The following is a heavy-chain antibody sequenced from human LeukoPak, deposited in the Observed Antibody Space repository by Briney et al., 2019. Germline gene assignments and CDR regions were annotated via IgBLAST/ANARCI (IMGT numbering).Heavy chain of an antibody. CDR3: ARSGDYLQTGFDP. CDR1: GGSISSSPYY. D-gene: IGHD3-22*01. V-gene: IGHV4-39*07. J-gene: IGHJ5*02. CDR2: IHYSGTTT. Sequence: PSETLSLTCAVSGGSISSSPYYWGWIRQPPGKGLEGIGSIHYSGTTTYYSPSLKSRVTVSLDTSRNQFSLFLGSMSAADTAIYYCARSGDYLQTGFDPWGQGTLVTVAS.